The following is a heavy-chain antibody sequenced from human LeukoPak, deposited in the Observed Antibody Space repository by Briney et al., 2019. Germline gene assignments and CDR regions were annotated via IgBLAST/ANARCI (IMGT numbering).Heavy chain of an antibody. Sequence: ASVKVSCKASGYTLTSYDINWVRQAPGQGLEWMGWMNPNSGNTGYAQKFQGRVTMTRNTSISTAYMELYSLRSEDTAVYHCARGLGSVSVLWGQGTPVTVSS. D-gene: IGHD3-10*01. CDR2: MNPNSGNT. V-gene: IGHV1-8*01. CDR1: GYTLTSYD. CDR3: ARGLGSVSVL. J-gene: IGHJ4*02.